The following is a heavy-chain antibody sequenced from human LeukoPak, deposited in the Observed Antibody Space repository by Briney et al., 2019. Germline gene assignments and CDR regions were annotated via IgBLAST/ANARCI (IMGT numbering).Heavy chain of an antibody. CDR2: IRYDGSNK. Sequence: GGSLRLPCAASGFTFSSYGMHWVRQAPGKGLEWVAFIRYDGSNKYYADSVKGRFTISRDNSKNTLYLQMNSLRAEDTAVYYCAKDKIFQGIAAAGPFDYWGQGTLVTVSS. V-gene: IGHV3-30*02. CDR3: AKDKIFQGIAAAGPFDY. CDR1: GFTFSSYG. J-gene: IGHJ4*02. D-gene: IGHD6-13*01.